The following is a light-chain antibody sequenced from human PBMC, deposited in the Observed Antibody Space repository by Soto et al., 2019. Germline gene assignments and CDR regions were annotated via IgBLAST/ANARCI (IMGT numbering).Light chain of an antibody. CDR1: QGISSY. CDR2: AAY. J-gene: IGKJ3*01. CDR3: RHNYRYYPDS. V-gene: IGKV1-9*01. Sequence: DIQLTQSPSFLSASVGDRVTITCRASQGISSYLAWYQAKPGTAPKLLIFAAYTLQTGVPSRFSGSGSETEFTLTISSLQPEDFASFYRRHNYRYYPDSFVPRTKVDIK.